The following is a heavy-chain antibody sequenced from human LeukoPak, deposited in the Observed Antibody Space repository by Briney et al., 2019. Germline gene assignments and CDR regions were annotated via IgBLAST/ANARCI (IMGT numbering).Heavy chain of an antibody. CDR1: GGSISSYY. J-gene: IGHJ3*02. CDR2: IYYSGST. V-gene: IGHV4-59*08. CDR3: ARLWRVPAAVLAFDI. D-gene: IGHD6-25*01. Sequence: PSETLSLTCTVSGGSISSYYWSWIRQPPGKGLEWIGYIYYSGSTNYNPSLKSRVTISVDTSKNQFSLKLSSVTAADTAVYYCARLWRVPAAVLAFDIWGQGTMVTVSS.